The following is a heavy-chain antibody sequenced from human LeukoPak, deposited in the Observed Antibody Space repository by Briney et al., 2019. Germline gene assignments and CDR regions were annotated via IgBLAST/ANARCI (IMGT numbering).Heavy chain of an antibody. D-gene: IGHD3-10*01. CDR1: GGSISSYY. Sequence: SETLSLTCTVSGGSISSYYWSWIRQPPGKGLEWIGYFYYSRSTNYNPSLKSRVTIAGDTSKNQLSLKLTSVTAADTAVYYCARDFSGGSWFDPWGQGTLVTVSS. CDR3: ARDFSGGSWFDP. CDR2: FYYSRST. V-gene: IGHV4-59*01. J-gene: IGHJ5*02.